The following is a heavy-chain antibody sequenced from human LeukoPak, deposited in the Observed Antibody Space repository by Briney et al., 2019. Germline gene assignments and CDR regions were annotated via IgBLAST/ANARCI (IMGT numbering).Heavy chain of an antibody. CDR3: ARAGIAAAGSVNWFDP. Sequence: SVKVSCKASGGTFSSYAISWVQKAPEKGLNGMEGIIPIFGTANYAQKFQGRVTITADKSTSTAYMELSSLRSEDTAVYYCARAGIAAAGSVNWFDPWGQGTLVTVSS. CDR1: GGTFSSYA. CDR2: IIPIFGTA. J-gene: IGHJ5*02. D-gene: IGHD6-13*01. V-gene: IGHV1-69*06.